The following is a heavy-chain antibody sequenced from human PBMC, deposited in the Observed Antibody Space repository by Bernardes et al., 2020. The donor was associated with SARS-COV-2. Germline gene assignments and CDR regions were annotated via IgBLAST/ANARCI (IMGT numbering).Heavy chain of an antibody. CDR3: ARDAYYGGTDDY. V-gene: IGHV3-7*03. CDR1: GFTFSSYW. J-gene: IGHJ4*02. D-gene: IGHD4-17*01. Sequence: GGSLRLSCAASGFTFSSYWMSWVRQAPEKGLQWVANMKHDGSEKYYVDSVKGRFTISRDNAKNSLYLQMNSLRPEDTAIYFCARDAYYGGTDDYWGQGTLVTVSS. CDR2: MKHDGSEK.